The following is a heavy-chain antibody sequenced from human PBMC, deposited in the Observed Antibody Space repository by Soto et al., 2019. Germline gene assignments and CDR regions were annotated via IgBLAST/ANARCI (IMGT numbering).Heavy chain of an antibody. V-gene: IGHV3-23*01. J-gene: IGHJ4*02. CDR2: ISGNGGST. CDR1: GFHFSIYA. Sequence: EVQLLESGGGLVEPGGSLRLSCAASGFHFSIYAMGWVRQAPGKGLEWVSVISGNGGSTYYPDSVKGRFNISRDISKNTLFLEMNSLRAEDTAIYYCARLGGYSGYDPFDYWGQGTLVTVSS. D-gene: IGHD5-12*01. CDR3: ARLGGYSGYDPFDY.